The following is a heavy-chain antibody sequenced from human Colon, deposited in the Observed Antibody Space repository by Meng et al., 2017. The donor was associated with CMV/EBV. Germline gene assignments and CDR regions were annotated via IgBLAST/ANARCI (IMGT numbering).Heavy chain of an antibody. CDR1: GFVFSTSS. J-gene: IGHJ4*02. Sequence: SGFVFSTSSMIWARQTPGKGLEWVASISRGSDFIYYADSVKGRFIISRDNTKSSLFLEMDSVRVDDTAIYYCARRICSATSCYSDSWGQGTLVTVSS. V-gene: IGHV3-21*06. CDR2: ISRGSDFI. CDR3: ARRICSATSCYSDS. D-gene: IGHD3-22*01.